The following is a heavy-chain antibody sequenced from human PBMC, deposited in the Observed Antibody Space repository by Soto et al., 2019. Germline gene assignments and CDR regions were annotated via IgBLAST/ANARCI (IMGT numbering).Heavy chain of an antibody. CDR3: AKAVSMVRGVTELDFDY. V-gene: IGHV3-23*01. Sequence: EVQLLESGGGLVQPGGSLRLPCAASGFTFSSYAMSWVRQAPGKGLEWVSAISGSGGSTYYADSVKGRFTISRDNSKNTLYLQMNSLRAEDTAVYYCAKAVSMVRGVTELDFDYWGQGTLVTVSS. CDR1: GFTFSSYA. J-gene: IGHJ4*02. CDR2: ISGSGGST. D-gene: IGHD3-10*01.